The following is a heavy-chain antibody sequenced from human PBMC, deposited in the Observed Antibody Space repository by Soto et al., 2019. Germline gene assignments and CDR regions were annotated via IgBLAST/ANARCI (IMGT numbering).Heavy chain of an antibody. Sequence: QVQLQQWGAGLLKPSETLSLTCAVYGGSFSGYYWSWIRKPPGKGLEWIGEINHSGSTNYNPSLKSRVTISVDTSKNQFSLKLSSVTAADTAVYYCASGHDPGCFDYWGQGTLVTVSS. CDR2: INHSGST. CDR3: ASGHDPGCFDY. J-gene: IGHJ4*02. CDR1: GGSFSGYY. V-gene: IGHV4-34*01.